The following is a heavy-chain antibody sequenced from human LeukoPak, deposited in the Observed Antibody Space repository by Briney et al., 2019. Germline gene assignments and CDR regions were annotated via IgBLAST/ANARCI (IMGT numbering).Heavy chain of an antibody. D-gene: IGHD6-19*01. Sequence: SETLSLTCAVYGGSFSGYYWSWIRQPPGKGLEWIGEINHSGSTNYNPSLKSRVTISVDTSKNQFSLKLSSVTAADTAVYYCVRERPEQWLVLDYYYGMDVWGQGTTVTVSS. V-gene: IGHV4-34*01. CDR1: GGSFSGYY. CDR2: INHSGST. J-gene: IGHJ6*02. CDR3: VRERPEQWLVLDYYYGMDV.